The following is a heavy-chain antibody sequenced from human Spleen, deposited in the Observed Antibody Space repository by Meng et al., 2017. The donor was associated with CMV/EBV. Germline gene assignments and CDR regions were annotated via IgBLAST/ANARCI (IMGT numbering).Heavy chain of an antibody. D-gene: IGHD6-6*01. V-gene: IGHV3-33*06. CDR3: AKEEEELVPYYGMDV. CDR1: RFTFRSYG. CDR2: IWYDGTRK. J-gene: IGHJ6*02. Sequence: GESLKISCAASRFTFRSYGMHWVRQAPGKGLEWVAVIWYDGTRKYYADSVKGRFTISRDNSKNTLYLQMNSLRAEDTAVYYCAKEEEELVPYYGMDVWGQGTTVTVSS.